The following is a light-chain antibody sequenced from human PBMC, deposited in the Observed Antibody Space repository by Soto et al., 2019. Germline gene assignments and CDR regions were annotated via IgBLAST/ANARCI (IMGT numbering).Light chain of an antibody. V-gene: IGLV1-40*01. CDR2: GNN. CDR1: SSNIGAGYG. CDR3: QSYDNSLSGYV. J-gene: IGLJ1*01. Sequence: QPVLTQPPSMSGAPGQRVTISCTGTSSNIGAGYGVHWYQQLPGTAPKLLIYGNNNRPSGVPDRFSGSKSGTSASLAITGLQAEDEADYYCQSYDNSLSGYVFGTGTKVTVL.